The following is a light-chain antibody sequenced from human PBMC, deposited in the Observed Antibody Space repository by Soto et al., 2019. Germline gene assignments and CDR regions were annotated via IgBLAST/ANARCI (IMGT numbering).Light chain of an antibody. J-gene: IGLJ3*02. Sequence: QSVLTQPPSASGTPGQTVTISCSGSSSNIGANTVNWFQHLPGTAPKLLIYSNNQRPSGVPDRVSGSKSGTSVTLAISGLQSVDEADYYCAAWDARLDGVVFGGGTKLTVL. CDR3: AAWDARLDGVV. V-gene: IGLV1-44*01. CDR2: SNN. CDR1: SSNIGANT.